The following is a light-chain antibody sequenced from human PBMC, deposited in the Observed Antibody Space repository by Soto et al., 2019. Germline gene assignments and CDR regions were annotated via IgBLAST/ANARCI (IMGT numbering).Light chain of an antibody. CDR3: AAWDDSLNGLYV. J-gene: IGLJ1*01. CDR2: SNN. CDR1: SSNIGSNT. V-gene: IGLV1-44*01. Sequence: QSVLTQPPSASGTHGQRVTISCSRSSSNIGSNTVNWYQQLPGTAPKLLIYSNNQRPSGVPDRFSGSKSGTSASLAISGLQSEDEADYYCAAWDDSLNGLYVFGTGTKVTVL.